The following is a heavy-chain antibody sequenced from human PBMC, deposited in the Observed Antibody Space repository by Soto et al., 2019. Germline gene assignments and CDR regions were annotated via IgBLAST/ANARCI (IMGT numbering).Heavy chain of an antibody. Sequence: SETLSLTCAVYGGSFSGYYWSWIRQPPGKGLEWIGEINHSGSTNYNPSLKSRVTISVDTSKNQFSLKLSSVTAADTAVYYCARATYGSGAEGMDVWGQGTTVTVSS. D-gene: IGHD3-10*01. CDR1: GGSFSGYY. J-gene: IGHJ6*02. V-gene: IGHV4-34*01. CDR3: ARATYGSGAEGMDV. CDR2: INHSGST.